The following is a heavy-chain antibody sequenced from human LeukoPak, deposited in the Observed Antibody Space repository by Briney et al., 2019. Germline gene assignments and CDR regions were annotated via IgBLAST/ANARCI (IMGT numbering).Heavy chain of an antibody. D-gene: IGHD3-22*01. CDR3: ARYFYDSSDYYPPSFYDYYMDV. V-gene: IGHV4-59*01. CDR1: GGSLSSYY. CDR2: IYYSGST. Sequence: PSETLSLTCAVSGGSLSSYYWSWIRQPPGKGLEWIGYIYYSGSTNYNPSLKSRVTISVDTSKNQLSLRLSSVTAADTAVYYCARYFYDSSDYYPPSFYDYYMDVWGKGTTVTVSS. J-gene: IGHJ6*03.